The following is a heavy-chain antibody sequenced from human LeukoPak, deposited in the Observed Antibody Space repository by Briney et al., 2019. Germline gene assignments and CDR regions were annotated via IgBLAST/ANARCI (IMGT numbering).Heavy chain of an antibody. CDR3: ARDNVAGTGFDY. V-gene: IGHV4-4*02. D-gene: IGHD6-19*01. J-gene: IGHJ4*02. Sequence: SETLSLTCAVSGGCISSSNWWSWVRQPPGKGLKWVGEIYHSGSTNYNPSLKSRVTISVDKSKNQFSLKLSSVTAADTAVYYCARDNVAGTGFDYWGQGTLVTVSS. CDR2: IYHSGST. CDR1: GGCISSSNW.